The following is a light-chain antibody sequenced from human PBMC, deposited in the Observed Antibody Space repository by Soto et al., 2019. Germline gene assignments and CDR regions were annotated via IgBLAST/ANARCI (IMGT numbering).Light chain of an antibody. Sequence: EIVLTQSPGTLSLSPGERATLSCRASQSVSSSYLAWYQRKPGQAPRLLIYGASSRASGIPDRFSGSGSGTDFTLTISRVEPEDFAVYYCQQFRSSPLTFGGGTKVDIK. J-gene: IGKJ4*01. V-gene: IGKV3-20*01. CDR1: QSVSSSY. CDR2: GAS. CDR3: QQFRSSPLT.